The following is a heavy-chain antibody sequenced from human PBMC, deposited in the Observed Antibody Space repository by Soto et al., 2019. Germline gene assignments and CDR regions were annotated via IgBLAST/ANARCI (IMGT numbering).Heavy chain of an antibody. CDR3: ARDRNVVVPAAMLGYCYYGMDV. D-gene: IGHD2-2*01. V-gene: IGHV1-46*01. Sequence: ASVKVSCKASGYTFTSYYMHWVRQAPGQGLEWMGIINPSGGSTSYAQKFQGRVTMTRDTSTSTVYMELSSLRSEDTAVYYCARDRNVVVPAAMLGYCYYGMDVWGQGTTVTVSS. CDR1: GYTFTSYY. J-gene: IGHJ6*02. CDR2: INPSGGST.